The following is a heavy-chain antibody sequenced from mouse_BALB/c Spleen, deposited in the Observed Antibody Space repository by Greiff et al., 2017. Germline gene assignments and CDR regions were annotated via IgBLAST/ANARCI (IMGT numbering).Heavy chain of an antibody. D-gene: IGHD2-2*01. CDR1: GYSITSGYY. V-gene: IGHV3-6*02. CDR2: ISYDGSN. CDR3: ARDQDYYGSMDY. J-gene: IGHJ4*01. Sequence: EVKLQESGPGLVKPSQSLSLTCSVTGYSITSGYYWNWIRQFPGNKLEWMGYISYDGSNNYNPSLKNRISITRDTSKNQFFLKLNSVTTEDTATYYCARDQDYYGSMDYWGQGTSVTVSS.